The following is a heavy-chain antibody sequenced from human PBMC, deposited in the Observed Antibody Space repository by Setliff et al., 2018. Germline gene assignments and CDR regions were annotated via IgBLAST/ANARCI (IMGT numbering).Heavy chain of an antibody. D-gene: IGHD3-16*01. V-gene: IGHV3-7*01. CDR1: GFTFSNYW. CDR2: IKQDGSEK. J-gene: IGHJ4*02. CDR3: ARDGGEY. Sequence: PGGSLRLSCAASGFTFSNYWMSWVRQAPGRGLEWVANIKQDGSEKYYVDSVKGRFTISRDNAKNSLYLQMNSLRAEDTAVYYCARDGGEYWGQGTLVTVSS.